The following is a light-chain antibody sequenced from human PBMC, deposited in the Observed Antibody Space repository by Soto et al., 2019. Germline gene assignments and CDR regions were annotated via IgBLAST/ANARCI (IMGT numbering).Light chain of an antibody. CDR2: EVS. CDR3: SSYAGSNNSYV. CDR1: SSDVGGYNY. J-gene: IGLJ1*01. Sequence: QSVLTQPPSASGSPGQSFTISCTGTSSDVGGYNYVSWYQQHPGKAPKLMIYEVSKRPSGVPDRFSGSKSGNTASLTVSGLQAEDEADYYCSSYAGSNNSYVFGTGTKVTVL. V-gene: IGLV2-8*01.